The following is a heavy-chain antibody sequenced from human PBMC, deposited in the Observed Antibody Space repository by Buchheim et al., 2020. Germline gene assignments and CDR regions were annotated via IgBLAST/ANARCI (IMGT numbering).Heavy chain of an antibody. V-gene: IGHV3-9*01. CDR2: ISWNSANV. Sequence: EVQLVESGGTLVQPGRSLTLSCAGSGFTFEDFAMHWVRQAPGKGLEWVSCISWNSANVGYADSVKGRFTVSRDNAKNSLYLQLNSLRPEDTALYYCARDKGRGGLYYYYNGMDVWGQGTT. CDR3: ARDKGRGGLYYYYNGMDV. CDR1: GFTFEDFA. D-gene: IGHD3-16*01. J-gene: IGHJ6*02.